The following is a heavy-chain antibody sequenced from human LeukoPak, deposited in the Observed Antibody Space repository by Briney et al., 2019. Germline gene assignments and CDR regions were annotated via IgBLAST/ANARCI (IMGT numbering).Heavy chain of an antibody. Sequence: PGGSLRLSCAASGFTFSDYSMSWVRQAPGKGLEWVSGISASGGSTYYADSVKGRFTISRDNSKNTVYLQVNSLRAEDTAVYYCAREGRAGATYIDYWGQGARVTVSS. J-gene: IGHJ4*02. V-gene: IGHV3-23*01. CDR3: AREGRAGATYIDY. CDR2: ISASGGST. CDR1: GFTFSDYS. D-gene: IGHD1-26*01.